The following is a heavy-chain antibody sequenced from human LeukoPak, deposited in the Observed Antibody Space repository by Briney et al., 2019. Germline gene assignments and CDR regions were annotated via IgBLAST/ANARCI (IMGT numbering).Heavy chain of an antibody. V-gene: IGHV3-53*01. CDR2: IYSGGST. CDR1: GFTVSSNY. J-gene: IGHJ4*02. D-gene: IGHD3-22*01. Sequence: PGGSLRLSCAASGFTVSSNYMSWVRQAPGKGLEWVSVIYSGGSTYYADSVKGRFTISRDNSKNTLYLQMNSLRAEDTAVYYCARDVSHDSSGYSDYWGQGTLVTVSS. CDR3: ARDVSHDSSGYSDY.